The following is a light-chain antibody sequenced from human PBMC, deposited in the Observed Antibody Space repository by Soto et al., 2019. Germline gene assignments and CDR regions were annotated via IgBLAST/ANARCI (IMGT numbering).Light chain of an antibody. CDR3: EQYGSAPGFW. V-gene: IGKV3-20*01. CDR2: GAS. J-gene: IGKJ3*01. CDR1: QSVSSSH. Sequence: EIVLTQSPGTLYSSPGERATLSCRASQSVSSSHLAWYQKKPGQAPRLLIYGASSRTTGIPDRFSGSGSGTDFTLTISRLEPEDFSVYYCEQYGSAPGFWFRPGVIVDIK.